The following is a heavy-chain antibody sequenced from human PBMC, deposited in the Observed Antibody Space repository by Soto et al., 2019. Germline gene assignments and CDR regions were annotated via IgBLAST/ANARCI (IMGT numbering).Heavy chain of an antibody. Sequence: QVQLVQSGTEVKKPGASVTVSCKSSGYTFTDFYLHWLRQAPGQGLEWMGWINPKSGDTTSSQKFQGRVTMSRDTYFSTAYMELTRMTSDDSAVYYCATGTNGTTGWYHPWGQGTRVTVSS. CDR2: INPKSGDT. D-gene: IGHD1-1*01. V-gene: IGHV1-2*02. CDR1: GYTFTDFY. CDR3: ATGTNGTTGWYHP. J-gene: IGHJ5*02.